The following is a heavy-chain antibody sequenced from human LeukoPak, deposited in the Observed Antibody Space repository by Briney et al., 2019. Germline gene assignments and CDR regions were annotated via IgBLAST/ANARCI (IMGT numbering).Heavy chain of an antibody. J-gene: IGHJ5*02. Sequence: ASVKVSCKASGYTFTGYYMHWVRQAPGQGLEWMGRINPNSGGTNYAQKFQGRVTMTRDTSISTAYMELSRLRSDDTAVYYCARAPFDQQLVLHSNWFDPWGQGTLVTVSS. CDR3: ARAPFDQQLVLHSNWFDP. D-gene: IGHD6-13*01. CDR2: INPNSGGT. V-gene: IGHV1-2*06. CDR1: GYTFTGYY.